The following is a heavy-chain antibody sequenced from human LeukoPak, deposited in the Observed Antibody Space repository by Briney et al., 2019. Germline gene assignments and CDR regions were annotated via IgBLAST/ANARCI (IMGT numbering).Heavy chain of an antibody. CDR3: ASSWETSAIWEPYNWFDP. J-gene: IGHJ5*02. Sequence: PGGSLRLSCAASGFTFSNAWMSWVRQAPGKGLEWVGRIKSKTDGGPTDYAAPVKGRFTLSRDDSKNTLDLQMNGLRAEDTAVYYCASSWETSAIWEPYNWFDPWARGTLVTVSS. CDR1: GFTFSNAW. V-gene: IGHV3-15*01. CDR2: IKSKTDGGPT. D-gene: IGHD1-14*01.